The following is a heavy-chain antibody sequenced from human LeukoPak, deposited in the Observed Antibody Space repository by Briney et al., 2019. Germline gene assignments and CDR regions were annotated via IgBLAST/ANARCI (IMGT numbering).Heavy chain of an antibody. V-gene: IGHV4-59*01. CDR2: IYYSGST. CDR3: ARLSPIRSKGFFDP. CDR1: GGSISSYY. J-gene: IGHJ5*02. D-gene: IGHD2/OR15-2a*01. Sequence: SETLSLTCTVSGGSISSYYWSWIRQPPGKGLEWIGYIYYSGSTNYNPSLKSRVTISVDTSKNQFSLKLSSVTAADTAVYYCARLSPIRSKGFFDPWGQGTLVTVSS.